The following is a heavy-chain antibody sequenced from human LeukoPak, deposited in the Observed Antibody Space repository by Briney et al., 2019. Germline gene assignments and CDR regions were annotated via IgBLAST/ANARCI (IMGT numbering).Heavy chain of an antibody. D-gene: IGHD3/OR15-3a*01. CDR3: ARAGGLDGMDV. Sequence: PGGSLRLSCTASGFTVSSNYMSWVRQAPGKGLEWVSVIYRGGSTYYAGSVKGRFTISRDNSKNTLYLQMNSLGGEDTAVYYCARAGGLDGMDVWGQGTTVTVSS. J-gene: IGHJ6*02. CDR2: IYRGGST. CDR1: GFTVSSNY. V-gene: IGHV3-66*01.